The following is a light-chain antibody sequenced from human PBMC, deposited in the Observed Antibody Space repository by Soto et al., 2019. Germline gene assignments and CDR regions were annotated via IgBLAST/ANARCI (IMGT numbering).Light chain of an antibody. J-gene: IGKJ4*01. Sequence: EVLMTQYPASLSASPGESVTLSCRASQNIRSSLAWYQQRPGQAPRLLIYDASTRATGIPPRFSGGGSGTEFTVTISSMQSEDFATYYCQQYSSYLTFGGGTKVDIK. CDR2: DAS. CDR1: QNIRSS. V-gene: IGKV3-15*01. CDR3: QQYSSYLT.